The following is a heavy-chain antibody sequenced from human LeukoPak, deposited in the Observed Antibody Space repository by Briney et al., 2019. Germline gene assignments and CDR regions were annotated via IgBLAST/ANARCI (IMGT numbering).Heavy chain of an antibody. D-gene: IGHD6-13*01. CDR3: AKVIAAAGTGYYYYYGMDV. CDR1: GFTFSSYA. V-gene: IGHV3-23*01. CDR2: ISGSGGST. J-gene: IGHJ6*02. Sequence: GGSLRLSCAASGFTFSSYAMSWVRQAPGKGLEWVSAISGSGGSTYYADSVKGRFTISRDNSKNTLYLQMNSLRAEDTAVYYCAKVIAAAGTGYYYYYGMDVWGQGTTVTVSS.